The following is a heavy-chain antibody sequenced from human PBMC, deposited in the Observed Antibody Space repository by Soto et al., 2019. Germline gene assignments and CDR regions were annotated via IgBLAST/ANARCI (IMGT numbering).Heavy chain of an antibody. Sequence: EVQLVESGGGLVQPGGSLRLSCEASGFTFSDYWMHWVRQAPGKGLLWVARIDSDGSETTNADFVKGRFTISRDNGKNTLFLQMNGLRAEDTAVYYCGRGAYTVNVWGQGTTVTVS. D-gene: IGHD4-4*01. CDR1: GFTFSDYW. J-gene: IGHJ6*02. V-gene: IGHV3-74*01. CDR2: IDSDGSET. CDR3: GRGAYTVNV.